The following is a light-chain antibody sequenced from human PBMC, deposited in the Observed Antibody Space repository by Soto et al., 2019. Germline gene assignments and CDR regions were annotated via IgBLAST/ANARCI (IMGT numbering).Light chain of an antibody. Sequence: EIVLTQSPGTLSLGGRATLSCRASQSVSTDLAWYQQRPGQAPRLLIYGASTRATGIPARFSGSGSGTEFTLTISSLQSEDFAVYYCQQYNNWPTWTFGQGTKVDIK. J-gene: IGKJ1*01. CDR1: QSVSTD. CDR2: GAS. CDR3: QQYNNWPTWT. V-gene: IGKV3-15*01.